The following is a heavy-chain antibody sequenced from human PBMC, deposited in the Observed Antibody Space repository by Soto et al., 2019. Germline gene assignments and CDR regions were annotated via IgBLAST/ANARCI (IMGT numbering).Heavy chain of an antibody. J-gene: IGHJ4*02. CDR1: GYSFTTYW. CDR3: ARKDSSSAFDY. D-gene: IGHD3-22*01. CDR2: IYPGDSDT. Sequence: GESLKISCKGSGYSFTTYWIGGVRQMPGKGLEWMGIIYPGDSDTRYSPSFQGQVTISADKYISTAYLQWSSLKASDTAMYYCARKDSSSAFDYWGQGTLVTVS. V-gene: IGHV5-51*01.